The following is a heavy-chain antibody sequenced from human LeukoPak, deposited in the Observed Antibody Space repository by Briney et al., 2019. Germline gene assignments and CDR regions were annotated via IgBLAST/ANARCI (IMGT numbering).Heavy chain of an antibody. V-gene: IGHV4-30-4*01. CDR2: IYDSGST. CDR3: ARGCSGGSCYGAFDI. Sequence: SETLSLTCTVSGASIRSGDYYWSWIRQPPGKGLEWIGYIYDSGSTYYNPSLKSRITISVDTSENRFSLKLSSVTATDTAVYYCARGCSGGSCYGAFDIWGQGTMVTVSS. J-gene: IGHJ3*02. CDR1: GASIRSGDYY. D-gene: IGHD2-15*01.